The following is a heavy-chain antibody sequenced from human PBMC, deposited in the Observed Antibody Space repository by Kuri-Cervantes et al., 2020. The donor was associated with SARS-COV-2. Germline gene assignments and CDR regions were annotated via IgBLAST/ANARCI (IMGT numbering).Heavy chain of an antibody. CDR3: AKGGAADNHYFYYYGMDV. J-gene: IGHJ6*02. CDR2: ISGSGGST. Sequence: ETLSLTCAASGFTFSSYAMSWVRQAPGKGLEWVSAISGSGGSTYYADSVKGRFTISRDNSKNTLYLQMNSLRAEDTAVYYCAKGGAADNHYFYYYGMDVWGQGTTVTVSS. CDR1: GFTFSSYA. V-gene: IGHV3-23*01. D-gene: IGHD3-16*01.